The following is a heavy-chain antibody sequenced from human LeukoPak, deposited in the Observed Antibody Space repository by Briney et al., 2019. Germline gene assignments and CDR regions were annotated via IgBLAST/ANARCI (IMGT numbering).Heavy chain of an antibody. CDR3: ARFEPYCSSTSCPLSGWFDP. Sequence: RASVKVSCKASGGTFSSYAISWVRQAPGQGLEWMGGIIPIFGTANYAQKFQGRVTITADESTSTAYMELSSLRSEDTAVYYCARFEPYCSSTSCPLSGWFDPWGQGTLVTVSS. D-gene: IGHD2-2*01. CDR2: IIPIFGTA. V-gene: IGHV1-69*13. J-gene: IGHJ5*02. CDR1: GGTFSSYA.